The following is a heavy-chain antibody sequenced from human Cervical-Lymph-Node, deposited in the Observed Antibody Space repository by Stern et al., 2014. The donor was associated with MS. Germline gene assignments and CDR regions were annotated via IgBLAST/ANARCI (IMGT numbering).Heavy chain of an antibody. CDR1: GGSISSGSYY. D-gene: IGHD6-6*01. CDR3: ARDPARNYGMDV. Sequence: QLQLQESGPGLVKPSQTLSLTCTVSGGSISSGSYYWSWIRQPAGKGLEWIGRIYTSGSTNYNPSLTSRVTISVDTSKNQFSLQRSSGTAADTAVYYCARDPARNYGMDVWGQGTTVTVSS. CDR2: IYTSGST. J-gene: IGHJ6*02. V-gene: IGHV4-61*02.